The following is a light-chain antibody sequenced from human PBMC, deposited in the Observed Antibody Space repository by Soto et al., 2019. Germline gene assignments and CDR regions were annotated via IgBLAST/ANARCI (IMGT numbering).Light chain of an antibody. CDR3: SSYAGSNNV. V-gene: IGLV2-8*01. CDR2: EVS. Sequence: SVLSQPPPPSGPPGQSVTFPCPGNPSDVGGYNYVSWYQQHPGKAPKLMIYEVSKRPSGVPDRFSGSKSGNTASLTVSGLQAEDEADYYCSSYAGSNNVFGTGTKVTV. J-gene: IGLJ1*01. CDR1: PSDVGGYNY.